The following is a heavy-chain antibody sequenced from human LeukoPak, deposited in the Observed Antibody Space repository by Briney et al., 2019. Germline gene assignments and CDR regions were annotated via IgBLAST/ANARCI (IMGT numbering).Heavy chain of an antibody. J-gene: IGHJ6*02. CDR1: GGTFSSYA. Sequence: GASVKVSCKASGGTFSSYAISWVRQAPGQGLEWMGGIIPIFGTANYAQKFQGRVTMTRDTSTSTVYMELSSLRSEDTAVYYCARPGTEHPYGMDVWGQGTTVTVSS. V-gene: IGHV1-69*05. CDR2: IIPIFGTA. CDR3: ARPGTEHPYGMDV.